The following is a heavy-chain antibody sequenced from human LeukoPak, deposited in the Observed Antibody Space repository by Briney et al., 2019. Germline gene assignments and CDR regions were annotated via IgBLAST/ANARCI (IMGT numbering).Heavy chain of an antibody. Sequence: ASVKVSCRASGYTFTSYDITWVRQATGQGLEWMGWMNPNSGNTSYARKFQGRVTMTRNTSISTAYMELSSLRSEDTAVYYCARLIIGFYYYYYMDVWGKGTTVTISS. CDR1: GYTFTSYD. D-gene: IGHD3-16*02. CDR2: MNPNSGNT. V-gene: IGHV1-8*01. CDR3: ARLIIGFYYYYYMDV. J-gene: IGHJ6*03.